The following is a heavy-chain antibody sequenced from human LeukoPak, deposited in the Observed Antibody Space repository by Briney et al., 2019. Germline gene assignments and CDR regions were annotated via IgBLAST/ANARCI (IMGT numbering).Heavy chain of an antibody. CDR2: IIPIFGTA. V-gene: IGHV1-69*13. Sequence: SVKVSCKASGGTFSSYAISWVRQAPGQGLEWMGGIIPIFGTANYAQKFQGRVTITADESTSTAYMELSSLRSEDTAVYYCARDRETLGSLDYWGQGTLVTVSS. CDR1: GGTFSSYA. D-gene: IGHD7-27*01. CDR3: ARDRETLGSLDY. J-gene: IGHJ4*02.